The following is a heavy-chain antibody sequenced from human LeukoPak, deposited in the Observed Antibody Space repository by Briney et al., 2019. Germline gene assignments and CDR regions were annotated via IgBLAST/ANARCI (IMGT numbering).Heavy chain of an antibody. CDR1: GFTFSNYG. V-gene: IGHV3-30*02. D-gene: IGHD3-10*01. CDR3: AKVSSYYYGSGSHPHFDY. CDR2: IRFDGINQ. Sequence: GGSLRLSCSASGFTFSNYGMHWVRQAPGKGLQWVAFIRFDGINQYYADSVKGRFSISRDDSKNTLYLQMNSLRAEDTAVYYCAKVSSYYYGSGSHPHFDYWGQGTLVTVSS. J-gene: IGHJ4*02.